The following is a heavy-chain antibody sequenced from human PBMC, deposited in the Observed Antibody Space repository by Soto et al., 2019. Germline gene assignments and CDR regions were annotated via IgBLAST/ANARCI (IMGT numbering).Heavy chain of an antibody. D-gene: IGHD4-17*01. CDR3: ARHHGPSTSENWCDP. V-gene: IGHV1-18*01. J-gene: IGHJ5*02. CDR1: GYTFFTYD. Sequence: QVHLVQSGVEVKTPGASVKVSCQASGYTFFTYDISWVRQAPGQGLEWMGWISTYSGDTKYAQKFQGRVTMTTDTSTTTAYLELRSLISDDTAVYYCARHHGPSTSENWCDPWGDGTLVTVSP. CDR2: ISTYSGDT.